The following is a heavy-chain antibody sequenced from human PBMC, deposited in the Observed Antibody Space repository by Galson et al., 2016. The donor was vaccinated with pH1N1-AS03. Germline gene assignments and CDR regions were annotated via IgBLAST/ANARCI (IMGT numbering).Heavy chain of an antibody. CDR1: GGTFSTYA. CDR3: ARDLSRLGDYGY. Sequence: SVKVSCKASGGTFSTYAITWVRQAPGQRLEWMGWINPVNGNTRYSQKFQGRVTITRDTSATTVYMELSSLRSEDTAVYYCARDLSRLGDYGYWGQGTLVTVSS. CDR2: INPVNGNT. V-gene: IGHV1-3*01. J-gene: IGHJ4*02. D-gene: IGHD3-16*01.